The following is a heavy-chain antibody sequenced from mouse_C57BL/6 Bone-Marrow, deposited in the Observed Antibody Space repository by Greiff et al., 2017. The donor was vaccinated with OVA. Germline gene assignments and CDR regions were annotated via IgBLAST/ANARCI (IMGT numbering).Heavy chain of an antibody. V-gene: IGHV14-4*01. CDR3: TLRSLRGFAY. Sequence: VQLQQSGAELVRPGASVKLSCTASGFNIKDDYMHWVKQRPEQGLEWIGWIDPENGDTEYASKFQGKAPITADTSSNTAYLQLSSLTSEDTAVYYCTLRSLRGFAYWGQGTLVTVSA. CDR1: GFNIKDDY. CDR2: IDPENGDT. J-gene: IGHJ3*01. D-gene: IGHD1-2*01.